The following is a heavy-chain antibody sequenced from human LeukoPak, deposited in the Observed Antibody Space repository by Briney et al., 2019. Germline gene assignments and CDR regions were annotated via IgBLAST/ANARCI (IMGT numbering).Heavy chain of an antibody. CDR1: GGTFSSYA. CDR3: ARAHGDPRRYYFDY. V-gene: IGHV1-69*05. D-gene: IGHD4-17*01. J-gene: IGHJ4*02. CDR2: IIPIFGTA. Sequence: LVKVSCKASGGTFSSYAISSVRHAPGQGLEWMGWIIPIFGTANYAQKFQGRVTITTDESTSTAYMELSSLRSEDTAVYYCARAHGDPRRYYFDYWGQGTLVTVSS.